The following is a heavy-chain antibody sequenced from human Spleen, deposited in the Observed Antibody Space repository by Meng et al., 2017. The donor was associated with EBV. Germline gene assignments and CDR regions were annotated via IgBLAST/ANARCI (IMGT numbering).Heavy chain of an antibody. CDR3: AHRAGYSYGFSYFDS. Sequence: PTKGLCPTPVNTPQTLTLTCTFFGFSLSTHGLSVGWVRQPPGKALEWLALIYWDGNKHYRPSLRTRLTITKDTSKNQVVLSMTNVDPVDTATYFCAHRAGYSYGFSYFDSWGQGTLVTVSS. V-gene: IGHV2-5*02. D-gene: IGHD5-18*01. CDR2: IYWDGNK. CDR1: GFSLSTHGLS. J-gene: IGHJ4*02.